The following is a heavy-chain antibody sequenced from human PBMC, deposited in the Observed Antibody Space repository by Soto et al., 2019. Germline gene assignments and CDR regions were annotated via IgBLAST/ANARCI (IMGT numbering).Heavy chain of an antibody. Sequence: SETLSLTCVVSGGSVSSYYWSWIRQPPGKGLEWIGYIHINGRANHNPSLKSRVTLSVDTSKNQVSLKLSSVTAADTAVYYCAGHGRLVPGVGSYWFDPWGQGTLCTVSS. CDR3: AGHGRLVPGVGSYWFDP. J-gene: IGHJ5*02. CDR1: GGSVSSYY. D-gene: IGHD6-19*01. V-gene: IGHV4-59*02. CDR2: IHINGRA.